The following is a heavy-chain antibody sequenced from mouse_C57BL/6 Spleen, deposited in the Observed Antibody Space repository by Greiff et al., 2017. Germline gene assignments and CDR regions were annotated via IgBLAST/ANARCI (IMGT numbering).Heavy chain of an antibody. CDR3: AREYYCSIHAMDY. D-gene: IGHD1-1*01. CDR1: GYTFTSYW. V-gene: IGHV1-64*01. Sequence: QVQLQQPGAELVKPGASVKLSCKASGYTFTSYWMHWVKQRPGQGLEWIGMIHPNSGSTNYNEKFKSKAPLTVDKSPSTSYMKLSSLTSEDSAVYYCAREYYCSIHAMDYWGQGTSVTVSS. J-gene: IGHJ4*01. CDR2: IHPNSGST.